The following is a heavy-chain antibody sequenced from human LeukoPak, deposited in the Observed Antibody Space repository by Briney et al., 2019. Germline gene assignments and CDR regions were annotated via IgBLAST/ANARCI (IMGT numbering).Heavy chain of an antibody. D-gene: IGHD6-13*01. CDR1: GYTFTGYN. CDR3: ARDKPAAGLDY. Sequence: ASVKVSCKASGYTFTGYNMQWVRHAPGQGLEWMGWINPNSGGTNYAQKFQGRVPMTRDTSISTAYMEPSRLRSDDTAVYYCARDKPAAGLDYWGQGTLVTVSS. V-gene: IGHV1-2*02. J-gene: IGHJ4*02. CDR2: INPNSGGT.